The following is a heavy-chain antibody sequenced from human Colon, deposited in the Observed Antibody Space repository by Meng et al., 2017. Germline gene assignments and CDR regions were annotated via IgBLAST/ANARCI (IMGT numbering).Heavy chain of an antibody. V-gene: IGHV4-4*02. Sequence: AQVQEWGPGLVKPLGTLSRTCTGSGGSITSSDWWSWVRQTPGKGLEWIGETYQNGSTSYNPSLRSRVTISLDTSKKQFSLRLSSVTAADTAVYYCARRGLSGSFSPWGQGTLVTASS. CDR1: GGSITSSDW. CDR2: TYQNGST. D-gene: IGHD3-10*01. J-gene: IGHJ5*02. CDR3: ARRGLSGSFSP.